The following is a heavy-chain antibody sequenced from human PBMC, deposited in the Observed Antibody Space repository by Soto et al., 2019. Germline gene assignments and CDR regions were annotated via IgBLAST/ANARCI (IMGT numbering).Heavy chain of an antibody. CDR3: ARADHYFDSGTTYNWFDP. CDR1: VFTLSTYA. CDR2: ISYDGSNK. V-gene: IGHV3-30-3*01. Sequence: WWSLRLSCSASVFTLSTYAMHWVRQAPGKGLEWVAGISYDGSNKYYADSVKGRFSISRDSSKSTLYLQMNSLRAEDTAVYYCARADHYFDSGTTYNWFDPWGQGTLVTVSS. D-gene: IGHD3-22*01. J-gene: IGHJ5*02.